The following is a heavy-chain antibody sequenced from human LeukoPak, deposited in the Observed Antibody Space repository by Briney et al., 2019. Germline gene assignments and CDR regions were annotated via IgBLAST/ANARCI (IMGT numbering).Heavy chain of an antibody. J-gene: IGHJ1*01. CDR3: VKDWGRGWYRFDW. V-gene: IGHV3-64D*09. Sequence: GGSLRLSCSASGFTFSSYALHWVRQAPGKGLESVSAISSNGGSTSYADSVKGRFTISRDNSKNTLYLQMSSLRAEDTAVYYCVKDWGRGWYRFDWGGQGTVVTV. CDR2: ISSNGGST. CDR1: GFTFSSYA. D-gene: IGHD6-19*01.